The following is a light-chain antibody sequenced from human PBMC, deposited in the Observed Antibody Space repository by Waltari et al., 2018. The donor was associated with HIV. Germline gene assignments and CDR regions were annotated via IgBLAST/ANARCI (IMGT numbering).Light chain of an antibody. CDR2: DAS. CDR1: QSVSIY. J-gene: IGKJ2*01. V-gene: IGKV3-11*01. Sequence: EIVLTQSPATLSLSPGERATLSCRASQSVSIYLAWYQQKPGQPPRLLIYDASNRATAIPVRFSGSGYGTDFTLTISSLEPEDFAVYYCHQRSRWPPAYTFGQGTKLEIK. CDR3: HQRSRWPPAYT.